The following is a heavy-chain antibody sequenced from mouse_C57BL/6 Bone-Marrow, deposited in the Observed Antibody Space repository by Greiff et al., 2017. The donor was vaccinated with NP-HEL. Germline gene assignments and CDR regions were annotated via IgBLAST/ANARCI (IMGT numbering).Heavy chain of an antibody. CDR1: GYTFTSYW. Sequence: QVQLQQPGAELVRPGTSVKLSCKASGYTFTSYWMHWVKQRPGQGLEWIGVIDPSDSYTNYNQKFKGKATLTVDTSSSTAYMQLSSLTSEDSAVYYCARSGVLWVFDVWGTGTTVTVSS. V-gene: IGHV1-59*01. CDR2: IDPSDSYT. CDR3: ARSGVLWVFDV. D-gene: IGHD1-1*02. J-gene: IGHJ1*03.